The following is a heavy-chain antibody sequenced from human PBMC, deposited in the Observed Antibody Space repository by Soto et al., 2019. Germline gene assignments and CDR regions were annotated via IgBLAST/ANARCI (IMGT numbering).Heavy chain of an antibody. V-gene: IGHV1-18*01. Sequence: QVQLVQSGAEVKKPGASVKVPCKASGDTFTSYGISWVRQAPGQGLEWMGWISAYNGNTNYAQKLQGRVTMTTDTSTSTAYMELRSLRSDDTAVYYCARDPDDYDSSGYCDYWGQGTLVTVSS. D-gene: IGHD3-22*01. J-gene: IGHJ4*02. CDR2: ISAYNGNT. CDR1: GDTFTSYG. CDR3: ARDPDDYDSSGYCDY.